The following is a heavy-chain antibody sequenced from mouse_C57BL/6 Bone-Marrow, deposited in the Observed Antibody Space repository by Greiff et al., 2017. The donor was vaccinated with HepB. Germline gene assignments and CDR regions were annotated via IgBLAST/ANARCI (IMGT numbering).Heavy chain of an antibody. V-gene: IGHV3-6*01. Sequence: EVQVVESGPGLVKPSQSLSLTCSVTGYSITSGYYWNWIRQFPGNKLEWMGYISYDGSNNYNPSLKNRISITRDTSKNQFFLKLNSVTTEDTATYYCATLSAYWGQGTLVTVSA. CDR1: GYSITSGYY. CDR3: ATLSAY. CDR2: ISYDGSN. D-gene: IGHD3-2*02. J-gene: IGHJ3*01.